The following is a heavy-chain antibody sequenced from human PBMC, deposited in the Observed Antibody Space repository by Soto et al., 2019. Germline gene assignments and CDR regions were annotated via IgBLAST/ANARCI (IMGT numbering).Heavy chain of an antibody. CDR3: ARPHYHFWSGRKPVTYHCGMDV. CDR1: GYSFTSYW. J-gene: IGHJ6*02. V-gene: IGHV5-10-1*01. CDR2: IDPSGSYT. D-gene: IGHD3-3*01. Sequence: GPALKISCKGCGYSFTSYWVSLVRQMPGKGLEWLGRIDPSGSYTNYSPSSQGHVTISADKSISTASLQWISLKASDTALYHCARPHYHFWSGRKPVTYHCGMDVWGRGPTVAV.